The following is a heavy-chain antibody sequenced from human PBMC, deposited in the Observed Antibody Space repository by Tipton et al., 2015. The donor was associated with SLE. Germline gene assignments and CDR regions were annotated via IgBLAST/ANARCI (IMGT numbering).Heavy chain of an antibody. J-gene: IGHJ4*02. CDR3: ASLRSGWEFDY. V-gene: IGHV3-30-3*01. D-gene: IGHD6-19*01. CDR1: GFTFSSYA. Sequence: SLRLSCAASGFTFSSYAMHWVRQAPGKGLEWVAVISYDGSNKYYADSVKGRFTISRDNAKNSLYLQMNSLRAEDTAVYYCASLRSGWEFDYWGQGTLVTVSS. CDR2: ISYDGSNK.